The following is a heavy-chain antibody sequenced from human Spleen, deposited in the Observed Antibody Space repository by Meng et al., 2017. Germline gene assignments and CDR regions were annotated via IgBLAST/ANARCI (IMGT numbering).Heavy chain of an antibody. CDR3: ARISAGWYFIDY. V-gene: IGHV4-59*01. CDR2: IYYSGAT. CDR1: GGSISNYY. D-gene: IGHD6-19*01. J-gene: IGHJ4*02. Sequence: SETLSLTCTVSGGSISNYYWSWFRQPPGKGLDWIGYIYYSGATDYNPSLKSRVTLSLDTSKNQFSLKLSSMTAADTAVYYCARISAGWYFIDYWGQGTLVTVSS.